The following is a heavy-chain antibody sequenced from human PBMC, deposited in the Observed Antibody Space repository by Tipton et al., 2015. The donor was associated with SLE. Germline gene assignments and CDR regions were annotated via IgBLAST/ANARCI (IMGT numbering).Heavy chain of an antibody. CDR3: ARAGPPWGSGYAFDI. CDR1: GFMFSSFW. J-gene: IGHJ3*02. CDR2: IIQDGSEK. D-gene: IGHD7-27*01. Sequence: SLRLSCEASGFMFSSFWMSWVRQAPGKGLEWVANIIQDGSEKYYVDSVKGRFSISRDNAKNSVYLQMNRLRADDTALYYCARAGPPWGSGYAFDIWGQGTMVTVFS. V-gene: IGHV3-7*01.